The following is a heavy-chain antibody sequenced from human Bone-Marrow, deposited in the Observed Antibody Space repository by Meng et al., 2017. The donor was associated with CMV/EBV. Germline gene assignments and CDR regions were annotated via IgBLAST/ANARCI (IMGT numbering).Heavy chain of an antibody. V-gene: IGHV4-59*01. Sequence: SETLSLTCTVSGGSINSYYWSWIRQPPGKGLEWIGYIYYSGSTNYNPSLKSRVTISVDTSKNQFSLKLSSVTAADTAVYYCARDSGVYGMDVWGQGTTVTVSS. CDR1: GGSINSYY. CDR3: ARDSGVYGMDV. D-gene: IGHD3-10*01. CDR2: IYYSGST. J-gene: IGHJ6*02.